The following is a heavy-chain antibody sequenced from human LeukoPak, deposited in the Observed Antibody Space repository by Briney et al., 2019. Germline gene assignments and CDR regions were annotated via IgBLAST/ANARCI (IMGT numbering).Heavy chain of an antibody. CDR3: AKDQRSGEYNYGWGPFDI. V-gene: IGHV3-23*01. CDR2: ISASARSA. Sequence: GGSLRLSCEVSGFTFTNYAMNWVRQAPGKGLEWVSSISASARSAVYGDSVKGRFTISRVNAENTLYLQVNSLRADDTAIYYCAKDQRSGEYNYGWGPFDIWGQGTMVTVSS. J-gene: IGHJ3*02. CDR1: GFTFTNYA. D-gene: IGHD5-18*01.